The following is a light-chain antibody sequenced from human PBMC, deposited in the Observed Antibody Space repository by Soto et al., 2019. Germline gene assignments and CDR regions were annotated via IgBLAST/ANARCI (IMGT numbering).Light chain of an antibody. CDR3: CSYTGTTSPWV. V-gene: IGLV2-14*01. J-gene: IGLJ3*02. CDR1: TSAIGAYDY. CDR2: EVN. Sequence: QSVLTQPASVSGSPGESIIISCTGSTSAIGAYDYVSWYQHHPGRAPKVIIFEVNDRASGVSHRFSGSKSGNTASLTISGLQAEDEADYYCCSYTGTTSPWVFGGGTKLTVL.